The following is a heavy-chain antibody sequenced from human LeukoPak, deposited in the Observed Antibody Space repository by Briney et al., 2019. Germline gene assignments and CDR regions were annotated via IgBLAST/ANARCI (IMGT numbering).Heavy chain of an antibody. V-gene: IGHV4-34*01. Sequence: SETLSLTCAVYGGSFSGYYWSWIRQPPGKGLEWIGEINHSGSTNYNPSLKSRVTISVDTSKNQFSLKLSSVTAADTAVYYCARGFTTFIDWYTWFDPWGQGTLVTVSS. CDR1: GGSFSGYY. J-gene: IGHJ5*02. CDR3: ARGFTTFIDWYTWFDP. D-gene: IGHD3-3*01. CDR2: INHSGST.